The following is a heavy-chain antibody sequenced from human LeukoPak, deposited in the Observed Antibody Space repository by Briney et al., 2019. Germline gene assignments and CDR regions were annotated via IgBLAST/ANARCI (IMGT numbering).Heavy chain of an antibody. CDR3: ARGSGNIAAAGSFDY. V-gene: IGHV3-66*02. D-gene: IGHD6-13*01. Sequence: GGSLRLSCAASGFTVSTNYMSWVRQAPGKGLEWVSLIYSGGSTYHADSVKGRFTLSRDNSKNTLYPQMNSLRTEDTAVYYCARGSGNIAAAGSFDYWGQGTLVTVSS. J-gene: IGHJ4*02. CDR2: IYSGGST. CDR1: GFTVSTNY.